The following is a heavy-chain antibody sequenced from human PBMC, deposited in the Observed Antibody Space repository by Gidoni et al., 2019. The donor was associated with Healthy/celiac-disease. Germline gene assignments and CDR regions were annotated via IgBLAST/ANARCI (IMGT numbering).Heavy chain of an antibody. CDR2: IYYSGIT. V-gene: IGHV4-39*02. CDR3: AREALSPDDY. J-gene: IGHJ4*02. Sequence: QLQLQESGPGLAKPSETLSITCTVYGSSISSSSYYWGWIRQPPGKGVGWIGRIYYSGITYYNPSLKSRGTISVDTSKNQFALKLSSVTAADTAVYYCAREALSPDDYWGQGTLVTVSS. CDR1: GSSISSSSYY.